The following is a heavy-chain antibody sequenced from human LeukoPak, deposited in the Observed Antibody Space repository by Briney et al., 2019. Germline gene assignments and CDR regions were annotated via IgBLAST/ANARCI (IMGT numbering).Heavy chain of an antibody. CDR3: ARLLGYCSDGSCSYYFDY. D-gene: IGHD2-15*01. Sequence: ASVKVSCKASGYTFTSYYMHWVRQAPGQGLEWMGIINPSGGSTSYAQKFQGRVTMTRDTSTSTVYMELSSLRSEDTAVYYCARLLGYCSDGSCSYYFDYWGQGTLVTVSS. V-gene: IGHV1-46*01. J-gene: IGHJ4*02. CDR1: GYTFTSYY. CDR2: INPSGGST.